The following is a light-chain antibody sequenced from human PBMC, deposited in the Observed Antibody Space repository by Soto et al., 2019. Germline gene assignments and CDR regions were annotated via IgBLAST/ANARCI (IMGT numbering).Light chain of an antibody. CDR3: QQSYSTPLT. Sequence: DIEMTQSPPSLSTSVGDTVTITCRASQSISPYLNWYQQQPGKAPKLLISAASSLHSGVPSRFSGSGSGTHFTLTISSLQPEDFATYYCQQSYSTPLTFGRGTTLEIK. J-gene: IGKJ2*01. CDR1: QSISPY. V-gene: IGKV1-39*01. CDR2: AAS.